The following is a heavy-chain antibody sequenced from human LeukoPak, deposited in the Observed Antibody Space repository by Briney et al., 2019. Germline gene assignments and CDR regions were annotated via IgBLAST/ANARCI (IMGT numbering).Heavy chain of an antibody. J-gene: IGHJ4*02. V-gene: IGHV3-21*01. CDR3: ARDGEMATNSE. D-gene: IGHD5-24*01. CDR2: ISSSSSYI. CDR1: GFTFSSYS. Sequence: GGSLRLSCAASGFTFSSYSMNWVRQAPGKGLEWVSSISSSSSYIYYADSVKGRFTISRGNAKNSLYLQMNSLRAEDTAVYYCARDGEMATNSEWGQGTLVTVSS.